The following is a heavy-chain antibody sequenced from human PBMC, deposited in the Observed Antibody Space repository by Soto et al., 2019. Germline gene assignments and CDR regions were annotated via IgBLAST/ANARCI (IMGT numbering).Heavy chain of an antibody. CDR1: GDSVSSNSAA. J-gene: IGHJ6*02. D-gene: IGHD3-3*01. V-gene: IGHV6-1*01. CDR2: TYYRSKWYN. CDR3: ARDLTIFGVVHYYYYGMDV. Sequence: SQTLSLTCAISGDSVSSNSAAWNWIRQSPSRGLEWLGRTYYRSKWYNDYAVSVKSRITINPDTSKNQFSLQLNSVTPEDTAVYYCARDLTIFGVVHYYYYGMDVWGQGTTVTVSS.